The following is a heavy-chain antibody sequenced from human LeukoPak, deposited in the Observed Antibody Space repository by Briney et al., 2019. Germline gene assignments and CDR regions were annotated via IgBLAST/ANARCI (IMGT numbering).Heavy chain of an antibody. V-gene: IGHV1-2*02. J-gene: IGHJ4*02. Sequence: ASVKVSCKTSGYTFTGYYTHWVRQAPGQGLEWMGWINRNSGDTNYAQKFQGRVTMTRDTSISTAYMELSRLKSDDTAVYYCAKAGGRGFNYGLYYFDHWGQGTLVTVSS. D-gene: IGHD5-18*01. CDR3: AKAGGRGFNYGLYYFDH. CDR1: GYTFTGYY. CDR2: INRNSGDT.